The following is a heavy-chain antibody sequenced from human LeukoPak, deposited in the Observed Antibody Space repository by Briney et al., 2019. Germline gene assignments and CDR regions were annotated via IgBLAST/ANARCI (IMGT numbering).Heavy chain of an antibody. J-gene: IGHJ4*02. CDR1: GFTFSSYG. CDR2: ISYDGSNK. CDR3: ARPGIAVAGNFDY. D-gene: IGHD6-19*01. Sequence: PGRSLRLSCAASGFTFSSYGMHWVRQAPGKGVEWVAVISYDGSNKYYADSVKGRFTISRDNSKNTLRLQMNSLRAEDTAVYYCARPGIAVAGNFDYWGQGTLVTVSS. V-gene: IGHV3-30*03.